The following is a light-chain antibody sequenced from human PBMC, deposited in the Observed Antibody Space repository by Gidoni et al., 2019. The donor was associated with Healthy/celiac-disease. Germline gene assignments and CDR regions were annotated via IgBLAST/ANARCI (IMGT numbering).Light chain of an antibody. CDR2: DAS. Sequence: DIQMTQSPSSLSASVGDRVTITCQASQDISNYLNWYQQKPGKAPKLLIYDASNLETGVPSRFSGSGSGKDFTFNISSLQHEDIATYYCQQYDNLPLTFGGGTKVEIK. CDR3: QQYDNLPLT. CDR1: QDISNY. V-gene: IGKV1-33*01. J-gene: IGKJ4*01.